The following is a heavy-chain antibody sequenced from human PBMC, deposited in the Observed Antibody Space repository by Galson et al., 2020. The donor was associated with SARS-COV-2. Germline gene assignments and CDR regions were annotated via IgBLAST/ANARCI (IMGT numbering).Heavy chain of an antibody. V-gene: IGHV4-34*01. CDR1: AGSFSDHC. Sequence: SETLSLTCAVYAGSFSDHCWSWVRQPPGKGLEWIGEVSHSGDTSYSPSLKGRVTMSVDTSKNQFSLKLTSVTAADAAIYYCAGTPVVSRTFDSWGQGTHVTVSS. J-gene: IGHJ4*02. D-gene: IGHD2-15*01. CDR3: AGTPVVSRTFDS. CDR2: VSHSGDT.